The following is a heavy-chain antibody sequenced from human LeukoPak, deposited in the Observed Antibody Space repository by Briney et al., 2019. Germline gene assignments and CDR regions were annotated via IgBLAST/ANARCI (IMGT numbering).Heavy chain of an antibody. J-gene: IGHJ4*02. D-gene: IGHD3-10*01. Sequence: PSETLSLTCTVSGGSIGSSSYYWGWIRQPPGKGLEWIGSIYYSGSTYYNLSLKSRVTISVDTSKNQFSLKLSSVTAADTAVYYCARRARGFGESPFDYWGQGTLVTVSS. CDR2: IYYSGST. V-gene: IGHV4-39*01. CDR1: GGSIGSSSYY. CDR3: ARRARGFGESPFDY.